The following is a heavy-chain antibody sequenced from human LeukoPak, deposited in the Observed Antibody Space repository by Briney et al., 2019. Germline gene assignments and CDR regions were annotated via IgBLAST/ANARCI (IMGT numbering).Heavy chain of an antibody. CDR1: GYSISSNYY. CDR2: SYRSGST. V-gene: IGHV4-38-2*02. CDR3: AREATVDWWFDP. Sequence: TSETLSLTCAVSGYSISSNYYWGWIRQPPGKGLEWIGNSYRSGSTDYNPSLKSRVTISVDTSKNQFSLKLSSATAADTAVYYCAREATVDWWFDPWGQGTLVTVSS. J-gene: IGHJ5*02. D-gene: IGHD4-11*01.